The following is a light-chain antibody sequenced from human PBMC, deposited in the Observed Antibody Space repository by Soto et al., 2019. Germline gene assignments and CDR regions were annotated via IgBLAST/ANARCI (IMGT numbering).Light chain of an antibody. Sequence: QAVVTQPPSVSAAPGQKVTISCFGSSSNIGNNYVSWYQQLPGTAPKLLIYDNNKRPSGIPDRFSGSKSGTSGTLDITGLQTGDEADYYCATWDGSLPAEVFGGGTKLTVL. CDR2: DNN. V-gene: IGLV1-51*01. CDR1: SSNIGNNY. J-gene: IGLJ2*01. CDR3: ATWDGSLPAEV.